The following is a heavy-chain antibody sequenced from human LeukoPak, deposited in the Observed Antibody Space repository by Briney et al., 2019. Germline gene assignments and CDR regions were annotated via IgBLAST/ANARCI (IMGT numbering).Heavy chain of an antibody. CDR3: ARAPRGVCTKNYFDY. CDR2: INPNSGGT. CDR1: GYTFTGYY. D-gene: IGHD3-10*01. J-gene: IGHJ4*02. Sequence: ASVKVSCKASGYTFTGYYMHWVRQAPGQGLEWMGWINPNSGGTNYAQKFQGRVTMTRDTSISTAYMELSSLRSDDTAVYYCARAPRGVCTKNYFDYWGQGTLVTVSS. V-gene: IGHV1-2*02.